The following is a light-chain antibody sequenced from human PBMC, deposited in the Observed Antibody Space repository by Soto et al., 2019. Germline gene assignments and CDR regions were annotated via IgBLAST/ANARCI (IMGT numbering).Light chain of an antibody. CDR1: QSVNNY. V-gene: IGKV3-11*01. J-gene: IGKJ1*01. CDR2: DVF. Sequence: EIVLKQSTATLSLSPGERATLSCRASQSVNNYLAWYQQKPGQAPRLLIYDVFNRATGIPARFSGSGSGTDFTLTIRSLEPEDFAVYFCQQRNDWPTFGQGTKVDIK. CDR3: QQRNDWPT.